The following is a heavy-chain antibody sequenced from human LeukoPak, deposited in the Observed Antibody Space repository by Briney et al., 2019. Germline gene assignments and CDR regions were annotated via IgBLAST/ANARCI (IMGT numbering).Heavy chain of an antibody. CDR2: FDPEDGET. CDR1: GYTLTGLS. CDR3: ATSTTVTHYWYFDL. J-gene: IGHJ2*01. D-gene: IGHD4-17*01. Sequence: ASVKVSCKVSGYTLTGLSMHWVRQAPGKGLEWMGGFDPEDGETIYAQKFQGRVTMTEDTSTDTAYMELSSLRSEDTAVYYCATSTTVTHYWYFDLWGRGTLVTVSS. V-gene: IGHV1-24*01.